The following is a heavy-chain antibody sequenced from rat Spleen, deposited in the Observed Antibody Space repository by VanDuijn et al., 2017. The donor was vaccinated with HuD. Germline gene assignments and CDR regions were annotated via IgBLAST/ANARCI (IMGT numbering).Heavy chain of an antibody. CDR3: ARHEDYSGLDY. Sequence: EVQLVKSDGGLVQPGRSLKLSCAASGFTFSDYYMAWVRQAPTKGLEWVATISYDGSTTYYRDSVKGRFTISRDNAKSTLYLQMDSLRSEDTATYYCARHEDYSGLDYWGQGVMVTVSS. J-gene: IGHJ2*01. D-gene: IGHD1-1*01. V-gene: IGHV5-29*01. CDR1: GFTFSDYY. CDR2: ISYDGSTT.